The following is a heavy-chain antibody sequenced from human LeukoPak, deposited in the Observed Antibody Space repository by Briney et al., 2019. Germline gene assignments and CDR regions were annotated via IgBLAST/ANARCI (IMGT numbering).Heavy chain of an antibody. CDR2: ISHGGST. J-gene: IGHJ4*02. Sequence: PSETPSLTCAVSGDSISTRNWWNWVRQPPGKGLDWIGEISHGGSTKYNPSLKNRVTISKDNSKNEFSLKLNSVTAADTAVYFCARSAGWWSLDYWGQGALVTVST. CDR1: GDSISTRNW. CDR3: ARSAGWWSLDY. D-gene: IGHD2-8*02. V-gene: IGHV4-4*02.